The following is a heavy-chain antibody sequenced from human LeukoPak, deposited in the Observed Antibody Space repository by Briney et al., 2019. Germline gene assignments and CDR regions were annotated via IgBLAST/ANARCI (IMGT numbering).Heavy chain of an antibody. D-gene: IGHD2-15*01. CDR2: IRYDGSNK. Sequence: GGSLRLSCAASGFTFSSYGMHWVRQAPGKGLEWVAFIRYDGSNKYYADSVKGRFTISRDNAKNSLFLQMNSLGAEDTAVYYCARVLRYCSGGNCYSGGLGYMDVWGKGTTVTISS. V-gene: IGHV3-30*02. CDR3: ARVLRYCSGGNCYSGGLGYMDV. CDR1: GFTFSSYG. J-gene: IGHJ6*03.